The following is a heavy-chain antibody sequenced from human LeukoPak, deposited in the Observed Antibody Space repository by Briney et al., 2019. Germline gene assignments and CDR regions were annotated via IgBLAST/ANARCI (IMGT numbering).Heavy chain of an antibody. CDR2: INHSGST. Sequence: SETLSLTCAVYGGSFSGYYWSWIRQPPGKGLEWIGEINHSGSTNYNPSLKSRVTISVDTSKNQFSLKLSSVTAAATAVYYCARGRYCSGGSCYHNYYYYYGMDVWGQGTTVTVSS. CDR1: GGSFSGYY. D-gene: IGHD2-15*01. J-gene: IGHJ6*02. CDR3: ARGRYCSGGSCYHNYYYYYGMDV. V-gene: IGHV4-34*01.